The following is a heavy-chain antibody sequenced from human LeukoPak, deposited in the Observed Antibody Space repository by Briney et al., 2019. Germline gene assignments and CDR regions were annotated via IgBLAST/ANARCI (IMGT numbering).Heavy chain of an antibody. CDR1: GFTFSTYT. V-gene: IGHV3-64*01. Sequence: GGSLRLSCVGSGFTFSTYTMSWVRQAPGKGLEYVSAISSNGGSTYYANSMKGRFTISRDNSKNTLYLQMGSLRGEDMAVYYCARATSTTNPYYGMDVWGQGTTVTVSS. J-gene: IGHJ6*02. CDR3: ARATSTTNPYYGMDV. CDR2: ISSNGGST. D-gene: IGHD2/OR15-2a*01.